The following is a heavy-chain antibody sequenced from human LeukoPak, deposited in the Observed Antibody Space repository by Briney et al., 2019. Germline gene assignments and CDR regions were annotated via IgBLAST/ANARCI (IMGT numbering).Heavy chain of an antibody. CDR3: TTLGSGYSSSSGGDV. CDR1: GFTFSNAW. Sequence: GGSLRLSCAASGFTFSNAWMNWVRQAPGKDLEWVGRIKSKSDGGTTDYAAPVKGRFTISRDDSKNTLYLQMNRLKTEDTAVYYCTTLGSGYSSSSGGDVWGQGTTVTVSS. V-gene: IGHV3-15*07. D-gene: IGHD6-6*01. CDR2: IKSKSDGGTT. J-gene: IGHJ6*02.